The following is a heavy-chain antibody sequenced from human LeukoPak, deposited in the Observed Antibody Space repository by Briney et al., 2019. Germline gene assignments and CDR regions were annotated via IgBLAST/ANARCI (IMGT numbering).Heavy chain of an antibody. CDR1: GGSFSGYY. Sequence: SETLSLTCAVYGGSFSGYYWSWIRQPPGKGLEWIGEINHSGSTNYNPSLKSRVTISIDTSKNQLSLNLSSVTAADTAVYYCARRGRWLPFDHWGQGTLVTVSS. D-gene: IGHD2-15*01. J-gene: IGHJ4*02. CDR3: ARRGRWLPFDH. CDR2: INHSGST. V-gene: IGHV4-34*01.